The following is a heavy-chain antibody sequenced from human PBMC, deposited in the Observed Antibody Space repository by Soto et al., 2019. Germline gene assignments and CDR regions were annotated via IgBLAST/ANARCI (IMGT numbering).Heavy chain of an antibody. CDR2: IASDNGNT. Sequence: QVQLVQSVFEVKKPGASVKVSCKTSGYTFTSYGISWVRQAPGQGLEWMGWIASDNGNTKYAQNLQGRVTMTTDTSTRTGHMELRSLRSDDTAVYYCARDRGSELDYWGQGTLLTVSS. J-gene: IGHJ4*02. CDR1: GYTFTSYG. D-gene: IGHD1-7*01. V-gene: IGHV1-18*01. CDR3: ARDRGSELDY.